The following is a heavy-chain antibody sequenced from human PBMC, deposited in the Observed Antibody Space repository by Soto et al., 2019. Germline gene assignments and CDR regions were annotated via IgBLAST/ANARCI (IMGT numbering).Heavy chain of an antibody. Sequence: GESLKISCKGSGYSFTTNWIGWVRQMPGKGLEWMGVIYPGDSDTRYSPSFQGQVAISADKSINTAYLQWSSLKASDTAMYYCARHSGVAEDGAHWGQGTLVTVSS. J-gene: IGHJ1*01. CDR3: ARHSGVAEDGAH. D-gene: IGHD6-13*01. CDR1: GYSFTTNW. V-gene: IGHV5-51*01. CDR2: IYPGDSDT.